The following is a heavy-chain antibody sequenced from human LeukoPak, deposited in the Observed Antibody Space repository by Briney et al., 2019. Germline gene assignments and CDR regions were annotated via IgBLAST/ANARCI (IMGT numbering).Heavy chain of an antibody. CDR3: ARVTVEYDILTGYYPDYFDY. CDR2: ISAYNGST. CDR1: GYTFTSYG. V-gene: IGHV1-18*01. D-gene: IGHD3-9*01. Sequence: AASVKVSCKASGYTFTSYGISWVRQAPGQGLEWMGWISAYNGSTNYAQKLQGRVTMTTDTSTSTAYMELRSLRSDDTAVYYCARVTVEYDILTGYYPDYFDYWGQGTLVTVSS. J-gene: IGHJ4*02.